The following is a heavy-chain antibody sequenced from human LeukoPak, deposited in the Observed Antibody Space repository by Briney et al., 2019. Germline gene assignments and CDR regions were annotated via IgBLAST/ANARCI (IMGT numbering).Heavy chain of an antibody. V-gene: IGHV4-61*01. CDR1: GGSVSSGSYY. D-gene: IGHD3-22*01. Sequence: PSETLSLTCTVSGGSVSSGSYYWSWIRQPPGKGLEWIGYIYYSGSTNYNPSLKSRVTISVDTSKNLFSLKLSSVTAADTAVYYCARAPDYYDSSGYYYEGAFDIWGQGTMVTVSS. J-gene: IGHJ3*02. CDR3: ARAPDYYDSSGYYYEGAFDI. CDR2: IYYSGST.